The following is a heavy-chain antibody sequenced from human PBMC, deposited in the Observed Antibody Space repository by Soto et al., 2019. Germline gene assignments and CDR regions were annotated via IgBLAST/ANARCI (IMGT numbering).Heavy chain of an antibody. CDR1: GGSFSGYY. Sequence: QVQLQQWGAGLLKPSETLSLTCAVYGGSFSGYYWSWIRQPPGKGLEWIGEINHSGSTNYNPSLKSRVTISVDTSKNQFSLELSSVTAADTAVYYCARGGGATPVEDNYFDYWGQGTLVTVSS. V-gene: IGHV4-34*01. J-gene: IGHJ4*02. CDR2: INHSGST. CDR3: ARGGGATPVEDNYFDY. D-gene: IGHD1-26*01.